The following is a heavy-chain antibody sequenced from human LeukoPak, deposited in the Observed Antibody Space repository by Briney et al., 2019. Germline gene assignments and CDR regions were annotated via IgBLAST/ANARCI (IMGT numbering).Heavy chain of an antibody. V-gene: IGHV4-59*01. CDR2: IYYSGST. D-gene: IGHD1-26*01. Sequence: SETLSLTCTVSGGSISSYYWSWLRHPPGKGLEWLGYIYYSGSTNYNPSLKSRVTISVDTSKNQFSLKLSSVTAADTAVYYCARPIVGATTTGYYYYMDVWGKGTTVTVSS. CDR3: ARPIVGATTTGYYYYMDV. J-gene: IGHJ6*03. CDR1: GGSISSYY.